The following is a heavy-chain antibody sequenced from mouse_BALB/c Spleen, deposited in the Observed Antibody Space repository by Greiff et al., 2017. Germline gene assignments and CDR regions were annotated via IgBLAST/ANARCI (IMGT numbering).Heavy chain of an antibody. CDR3: ARERYGNYPWFAY. CDR2: ISCYNGAT. J-gene: IGHJ3*01. CDR1: GYSFTGYY. Sequence: LVKPGASVKISCKASGYSFTGYYMHWVKQSHGKSREWIGYISCYNGATSYNQKFKGKATFTVDTSSSTAYMQFNSLTSEDSAVYYCARERYGNYPWFAYWGQGTLVTVSA. V-gene: IGHV1S34*01. D-gene: IGHD2-10*02.